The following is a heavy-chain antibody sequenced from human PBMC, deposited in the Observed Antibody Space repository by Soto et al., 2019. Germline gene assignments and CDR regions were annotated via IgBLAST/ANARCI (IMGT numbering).Heavy chain of an antibody. CDR3: ARGGCSSTSCYLYYYYYGMDV. V-gene: IGHV3-7*03. CDR1: GFTFSSYW. D-gene: IGHD2-2*01. J-gene: IGHJ6*02. CDR2: IKQDGSEK. Sequence: GGSLRLSCAASGFTFSSYWMSWVRQAPGKGLEWVANIKQDGSEKYYVDSVKGRFTISRDNAKNSLYLQMNSLRAEDTAVYYSARGGCSSTSCYLYYYYYGMDVWGQGTTVTVSS.